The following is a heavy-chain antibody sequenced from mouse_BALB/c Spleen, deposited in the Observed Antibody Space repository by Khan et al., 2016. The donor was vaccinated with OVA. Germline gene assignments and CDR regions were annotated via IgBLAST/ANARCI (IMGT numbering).Heavy chain of an antibody. CDR1: GFTFSNFG. CDR3: GRSGGNFHWCFDV. J-gene: IGHJ1*01. CDR2: MSSGSSTI. D-gene: IGHD3-1*01. V-gene: IGHV5-17*02. Sequence: VQLKESGGGLVQPGGSRKLSCAASGFTFSNFGMHWVRQAPKKGLEWVAYMSSGSSTIYYVDTVKGRFTISSVNLKNILFLQMTSLRSGDMSMYYCGRSGGNFHWCFDVWGAGTSGTVSS.